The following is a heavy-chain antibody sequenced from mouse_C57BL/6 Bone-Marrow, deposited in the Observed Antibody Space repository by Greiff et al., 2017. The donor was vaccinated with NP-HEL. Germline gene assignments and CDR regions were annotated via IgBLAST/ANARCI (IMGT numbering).Heavy chain of an antibody. Sequence: QVQLKESGAELARPGASVKLSCKASGYTFTSYGISWVKQRTGQGLEWIGEIYPRSGNTYYNEKFKGKATLTADQSSSTAYMELRSLTSEDSAVYFCANYYGSTDAYWGQGTLVTVSA. V-gene: IGHV1-81*01. D-gene: IGHD1-1*01. J-gene: IGHJ3*01. CDR2: IYPRSGNT. CDR3: ANYYGSTDAY. CDR1: GYTFTSYG.